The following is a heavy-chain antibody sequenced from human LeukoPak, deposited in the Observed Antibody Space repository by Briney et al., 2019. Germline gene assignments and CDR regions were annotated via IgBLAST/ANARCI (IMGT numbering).Heavy chain of an antibody. CDR3: ARVDGTGFWSGYYPNNDYYYYYGMDV. CDR2: INSDGSST. D-gene: IGHD3-3*01. CDR1: GFTFSSYW. J-gene: IGHJ6*02. V-gene: IGHV3-74*01. Sequence: GGSLRLSCAASGFTFSSYWMHWVRQAPGKGLVWVSRINSDGSSTSYADSVKGRFTISRDNAKNTLYLQMNSLRAEDTAAYYCARVDGTGFWSGYYPNNDYYYYYGMDVWGQGTTVTVSS.